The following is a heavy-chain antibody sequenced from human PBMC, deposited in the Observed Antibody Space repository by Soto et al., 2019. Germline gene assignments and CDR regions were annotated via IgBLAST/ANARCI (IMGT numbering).Heavy chain of an antibody. V-gene: IGHV4-31*03. CDR2: IYYSGST. CDR1: GGSIRSGGYY. D-gene: IGHD1-26*01. J-gene: IGHJ5*02. Sequence: SETLSLTCTVSGGSIRSGGYYWSWIRQHPGKGLEWIGYIYYSGSTYYNPSLKSRVTISVDTSKNQFSLKLSSVTAADTAVYYCARGEWELARAYNWFDPWGQGTLVTVSS. CDR3: ARGEWELARAYNWFDP.